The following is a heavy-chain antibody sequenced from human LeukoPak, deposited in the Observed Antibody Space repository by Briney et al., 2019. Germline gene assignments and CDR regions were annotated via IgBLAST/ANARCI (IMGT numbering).Heavy chain of an antibody. CDR3: AREARVGVPAYY. Sequence: SETLSLTCTVSGGSISSSSYYWGWIRQPPGKGLEWIGSIYYSGSTYYNPSLKSRVTISVDTSKNQFSLKLSSVTAADTAVYYCAREARVGVPAYYWGQGTLVTVSS. CDR1: GGSISSSSYY. J-gene: IGHJ4*02. CDR2: IYYSGST. V-gene: IGHV4-39*07. D-gene: IGHD2-15*01.